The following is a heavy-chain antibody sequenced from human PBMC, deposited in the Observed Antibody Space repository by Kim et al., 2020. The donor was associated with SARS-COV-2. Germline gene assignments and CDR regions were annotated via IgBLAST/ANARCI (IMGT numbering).Heavy chain of an antibody. CDR3: ARGGAYSSGWYLLDY. D-gene: IGHD6-19*01. J-gene: IGHJ4*02. Sequence: DPVKGRFTISRDNAKNSLYLQMNSLRAEDTAVYYCARGGAYSSGWYLLDYWGQGTLVTVSS. V-gene: IGHV3-11*01.